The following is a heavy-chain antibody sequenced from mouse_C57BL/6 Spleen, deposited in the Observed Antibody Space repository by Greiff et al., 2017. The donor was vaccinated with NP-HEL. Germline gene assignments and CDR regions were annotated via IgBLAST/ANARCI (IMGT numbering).Heavy chain of an antibody. CDR2: IDPETGGT. D-gene: IGHD1-1*01. CDR1: GYTFTDSE. V-gene: IGHV1-15*01. Sequence: VKLQESGAELVRPGASVTLSCKASGYTFTDSEMNWVKQTPVHGLEWIGAIDPETGGTAYNQKFKGKAILTADKSSSTAYMELRSLTSEDSAVYYCTDFYGSSLFDYWGQGTTLTVSS. J-gene: IGHJ2*01. CDR3: TDFYGSSLFDY.